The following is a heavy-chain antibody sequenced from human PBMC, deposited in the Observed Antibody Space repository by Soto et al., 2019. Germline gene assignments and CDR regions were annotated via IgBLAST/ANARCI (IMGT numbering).Heavy chain of an antibody. D-gene: IGHD6-25*01. CDR3: TTLRLDP. J-gene: IGHJ5*02. V-gene: IGHV1-2*02. CDR1: GYTFTGLY. Sequence: QVQLVQSGAEVKKPGASVKVSCKASGYTFTGLYMNWVRQAPGQGLEWMGWINPNNGGTKYSQKFQDRVTMTRDTSFNTAYMELSRLTSDDTAVYYSTTLRLDPWGQGTLVTVSS. CDR2: INPNNGGT.